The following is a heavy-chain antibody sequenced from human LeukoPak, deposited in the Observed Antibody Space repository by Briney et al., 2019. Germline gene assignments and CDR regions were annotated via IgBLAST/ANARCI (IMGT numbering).Heavy chain of an antibody. CDR3: LRDYGGS. CDR2: IKGDGSEK. V-gene: IGHV3-7*04. D-gene: IGHD4-23*01. CDR1: GFPFSSYW. Sequence: GGSLRLSCVASGFPFSSYWMTWVRQAPGKGLEWVANIKGDGSEKNYVASVKGRFTISRDNAENSLHLQMYSLRAEDTAVYYCLRDYGGSWGQGTLVAVS. J-gene: IGHJ4*02.